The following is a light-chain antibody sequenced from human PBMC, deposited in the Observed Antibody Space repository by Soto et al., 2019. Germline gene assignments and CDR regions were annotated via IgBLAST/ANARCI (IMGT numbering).Light chain of an antibody. V-gene: IGKV3-15*01. J-gene: IGKJ1*01. CDR1: QSVSSSY. CDR3: QQYNNWPQT. CDR2: GAS. Sequence: EIVLTQSPGTLSLSPGERATLSGMASQSVSSSYLAWYQQKPGQAPRLLIYGASTRATGIPARISGSGSGTEFTLTISSLQSEDFAVYYCQQYNNWPQTFGQGTKVDIK.